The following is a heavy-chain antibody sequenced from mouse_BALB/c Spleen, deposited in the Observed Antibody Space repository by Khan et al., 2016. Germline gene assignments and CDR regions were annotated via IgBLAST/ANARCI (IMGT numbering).Heavy chain of an antibody. CDR2: INTYTGEP. J-gene: IGHJ3*01. Sequence: QIQLVQSGPELKKPGETVKISCKASGYTFTNYGMNWVKQAPGKGLKWMGWINTYTGEPTYADDFKGRFAFSLETSASTAYLQINNLKNEDTATYFCARRNYGSSPRFAYWGQGTLVTVSA. V-gene: IGHV9-3-1*01. D-gene: IGHD1-1*01. CDR1: GYTFTNYG. CDR3: ARRNYGSSPRFAY.